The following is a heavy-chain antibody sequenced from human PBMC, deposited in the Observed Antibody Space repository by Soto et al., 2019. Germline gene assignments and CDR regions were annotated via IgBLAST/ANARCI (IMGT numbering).Heavy chain of an antibody. J-gene: IGHJ3*02. CDR2: ISAYNGNT. CDR3: ARTPDTMVRGVIIIRDLDDAFDI. V-gene: IGHV1-18*04. D-gene: IGHD3-10*01. Sequence: ASVTVSCKASGYTFTSYGISWVRQAPGQGLEWMGWISAYNGNTNYAQKLQGRVTMTTDTSTSTAYMELRSLRSDDTAVYYCARTPDTMVRGVIIIRDLDDAFDIWGQGTMVTVSS. CDR1: GYTFTSYG.